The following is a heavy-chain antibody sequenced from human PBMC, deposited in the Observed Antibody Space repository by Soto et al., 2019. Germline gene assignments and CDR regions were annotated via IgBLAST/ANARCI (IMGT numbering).Heavy chain of an antibody. J-gene: IGHJ4*02. CDR2: ISWNSGTI. Sequence: EVQLVESGGGLVQPGRSLRLSCAASGFTFDDNAMHWVRQSPGKGLEWVSGISWNSGTIAYADSGKGRFTISRDNAKNSLYLQMNSLRAEDTALYYCARDMYFITAAGGWIDDWGQGTLVTVSS. D-gene: IGHD6-25*01. CDR1: GFTFDDNA. V-gene: IGHV3-9*01. CDR3: ARDMYFITAAGGWIDD.